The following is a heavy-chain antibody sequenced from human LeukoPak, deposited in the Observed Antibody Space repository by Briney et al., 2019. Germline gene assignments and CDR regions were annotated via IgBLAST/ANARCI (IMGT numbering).Heavy chain of an antibody. CDR3: AREGSSDCHFDY. J-gene: IGHJ4*02. V-gene: IGHV3-48*03. Sequence: PGGSLRLSCAASGYTFSDYKTHWVRQAPGKGLEWVSYLTAIGNTIDYADSVEGRFTISRDNAKNSLYLQMNSVRAEDTAVYFCAREGSSDCHFDYWGQGTLVTVSS. CDR2: LTAIGNTI. CDR1: GYTFSDYK. D-gene: IGHD6-19*01.